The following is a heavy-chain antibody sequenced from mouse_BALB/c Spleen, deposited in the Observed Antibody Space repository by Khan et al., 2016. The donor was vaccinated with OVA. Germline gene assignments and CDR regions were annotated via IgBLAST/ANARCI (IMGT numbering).Heavy chain of an antibody. D-gene: IGHD1-2*01. CDR2: ISSGGDYT. CDR1: GFTFSSYG. CDR3: ARSMATAREYCDAMDS. Sequence: EVELVESGGDLVKPGGSLKLSCAASGFTFSSYGMSWVRQTPDKRLELVATISSGGDYTYSPDSVRGRFTISRDNAKNTLYLQMSSLKSEDTAIYYCARSMATAREYCDAMDSWGQGTSVTVSS. J-gene: IGHJ4*01. V-gene: IGHV5-6*01.